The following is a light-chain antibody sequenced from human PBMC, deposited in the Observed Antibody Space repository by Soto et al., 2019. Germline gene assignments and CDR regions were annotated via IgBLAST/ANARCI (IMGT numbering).Light chain of an antibody. CDR1: QTLSIGS. Sequence: PSTQTLSPGPSTSHLYQASQTLSIGSLAWYQQKPGQAPRLLIYAAFTRHTGISDRFNGSGSGTDCVLTINRLEPEDSSVYFCQQYDGPPLTFGPGDQGGYQ. CDR3: QQYDGPPLT. J-gene: IGKJ3*01. CDR2: AAF. V-gene: IGKV3-20*01.